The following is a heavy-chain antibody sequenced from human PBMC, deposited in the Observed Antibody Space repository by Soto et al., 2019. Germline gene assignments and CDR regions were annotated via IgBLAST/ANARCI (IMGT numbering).Heavy chain of an antibody. CDR1: GFSFGSYA. CDR3: ARWSYLDY. D-gene: IGHD3-3*01. V-gene: IGHV3-23*01. CDR2: ISGSDGKT. J-gene: IGHJ4*02. Sequence: GGSLRLSCAASGFSFGSYALSWVRQAPGKGLEWVSTISGSDGKTFYADSVKGRFSISRDTSQSTLYLQMNSLRADDTAMYYCARWSYLDYWGQGTRVPVS.